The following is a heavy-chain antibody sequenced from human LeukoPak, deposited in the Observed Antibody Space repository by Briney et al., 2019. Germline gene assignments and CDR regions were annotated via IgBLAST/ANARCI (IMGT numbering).Heavy chain of an antibody. CDR3: ARSRGYTYGYVDY. D-gene: IGHD5-18*01. V-gene: IGHV4-59*01. CDR2: IYYSGST. J-gene: IGHJ4*02. Sequence: SETLSLTCTVSGGSMTNYYWSWIRQPPGKGLEWIEYIYYSGSTNYNPPLKSRVTISVDTSKNQVSLKLDSVTAADTAVYYCARSRGYTYGYVDYWGQGTLVTVSS. CDR1: GGSMTNYY.